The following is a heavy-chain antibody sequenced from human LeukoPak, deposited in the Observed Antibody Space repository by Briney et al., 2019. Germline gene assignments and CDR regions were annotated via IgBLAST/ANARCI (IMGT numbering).Heavy chain of an antibody. Sequence: PGGSLRLSCAASGFTFSSYGMHWVRQAPGKGLEWVAFIRYDGSNKYYADSVKGRFTISRDNSKNTLYLQMNSLRAEDTAVYYCAKLGCSSTSCYDGGSDYWGQGTLVTVPS. D-gene: IGHD2-2*01. J-gene: IGHJ4*02. V-gene: IGHV3-30*02. CDR2: IRYDGSNK. CDR1: GFTFSSYG. CDR3: AKLGCSSTSCYDGGSDY.